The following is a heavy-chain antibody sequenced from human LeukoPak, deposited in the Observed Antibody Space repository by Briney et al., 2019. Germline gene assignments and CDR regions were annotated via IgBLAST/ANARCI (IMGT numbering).Heavy chain of an antibody. D-gene: IGHD6-19*01. CDR2: ISGSGNSV. CDR3: AREPRLAVY. V-gene: IGHV3-11*01. Sequence: GGSLRLSCAGSGFAFSDYYMTWIRQAPGRGLEFISYISGSGNSVVYADSVKGRFTISRDNAKNSLYLQMNSLRDEDTAVYYCAREPRLAVYWGQGTLVTVSS. J-gene: IGHJ4*02. CDR1: GFAFSDYY.